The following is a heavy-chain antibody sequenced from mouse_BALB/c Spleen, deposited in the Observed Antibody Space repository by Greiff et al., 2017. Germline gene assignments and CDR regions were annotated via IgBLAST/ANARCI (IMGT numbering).Heavy chain of an antibody. V-gene: IGHV2-9*02. CDR2: IWAGGST. CDR3: AREGGRAFAY. CDR1: GFSLTSYG. D-gene: IGHD3-3*01. J-gene: IGHJ3*01. Sequence: QVQLKESGPGLVAPSKSLSITCTVSGFSLTSYGVHWVRQPPGKGLEWLGVIWAGGSTNYNSALMSRLSISKDNSKSQVFLKMNSLQTDDTAMYYCAREGGRAFAYWGQGTLVTVSA.